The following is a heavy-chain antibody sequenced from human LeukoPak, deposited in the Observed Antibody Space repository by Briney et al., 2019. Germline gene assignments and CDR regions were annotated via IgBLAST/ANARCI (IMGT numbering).Heavy chain of an antibody. D-gene: IGHD3-22*01. CDR1: GGSISTYY. Sequence: SETLSLTCTVSGGSISTYYWNWIRQPPGKGLEWIGYVYYSGSTNYDPSLNRRVTISVDTSKNQFSLNLSSVTAADTAVYYCARSSGDYWCWGQGTLVTVSS. CDR2: VYYSGST. CDR3: ARSSGDYWC. V-gene: IGHV4-59*01. J-gene: IGHJ4*02.